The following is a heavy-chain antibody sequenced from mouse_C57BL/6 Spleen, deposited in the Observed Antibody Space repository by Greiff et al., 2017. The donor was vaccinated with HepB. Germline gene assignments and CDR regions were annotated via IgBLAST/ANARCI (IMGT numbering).Heavy chain of an antibody. J-gene: IGHJ1*03. CDR2: INPNNGGT. CDR1: GYTFNDYN. D-gene: IGHD1-1*01. V-gene: IGHV1-18*01. CDR3: AGGCDDYGTVYVDV. Sequence: EVQLQQSGPELVKPGASVKIPCKASGYTFNDYNMDWVKQSHGKSLERIGDINPNNGGTIYNEKFKGKATLTVDKSSSTAYLELGSLKSEDTADYYCAGGCDDYGTVYVDVWGTETTVTVSS.